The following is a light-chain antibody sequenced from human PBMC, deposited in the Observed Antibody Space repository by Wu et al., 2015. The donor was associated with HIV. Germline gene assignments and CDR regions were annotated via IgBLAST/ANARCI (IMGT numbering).Light chain of an antibody. CDR1: QDISDS. Sequence: DIQMTQSPSSLSASVGDRVTITCQASQDISDSLNWYQQKPEKAPKLLIYDASNLETGVPSRFSGSGSGTDFTFTISSLQPEDIATYYCQQFENLPFTFGPGTKVDIK. CDR2: DAS. V-gene: IGKV1-33*01. CDR3: QQFENLPFT. J-gene: IGKJ3*01.